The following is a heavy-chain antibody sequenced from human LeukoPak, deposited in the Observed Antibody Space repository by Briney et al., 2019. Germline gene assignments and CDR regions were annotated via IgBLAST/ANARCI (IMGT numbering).Heavy chain of an antibody. CDR2: ISSSSSTI. D-gene: IGHD3-10*01. CDR3: ARDSITMVRGVIHNWFDP. CDR1: GFTFSSYS. Sequence: QAGGSLRLSCAASGFTFSSYSMNWVRQAPGKGLEWVSYISSSSSTIYYADSVKGRFTISRDNAKNSLYLQMNSLRAEDTAVYYCARDSITMVRGVIHNWFDPWGQGTLVTVSS. J-gene: IGHJ5*02. V-gene: IGHV3-48*01.